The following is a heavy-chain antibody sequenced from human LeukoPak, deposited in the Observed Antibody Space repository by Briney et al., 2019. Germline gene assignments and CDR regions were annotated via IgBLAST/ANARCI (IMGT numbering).Heavy chain of an antibody. Sequence: GGSLRLSCAASGFTFNKYAMHWVRQAPGKGLEWVAVVSYLGNDKFYADSVRGRFTISKDNSNNTVYLEINSLRSEDTAVYYCARPLERRLIHYFDFWGPGTLVTVSS. CDR3: ARPLERRLIHYFDF. V-gene: IGHV3-30-3*01. J-gene: IGHJ4*02. CDR1: GFTFNKYA. D-gene: IGHD6-25*01. CDR2: VSYLGNDK.